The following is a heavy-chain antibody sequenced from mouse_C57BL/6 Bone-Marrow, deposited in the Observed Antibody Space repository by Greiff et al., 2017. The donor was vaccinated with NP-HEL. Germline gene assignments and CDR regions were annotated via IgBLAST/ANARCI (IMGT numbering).Heavy chain of an antibody. Sequence: DVQLVESGGGLVKPGGSLKLSCAASGFTFSDYGMHWVRQAPEKGLEWVAYISSGSSTIYYADTVKGRFTISRDNAKNTLFLQMTSLRSEDTAMYYCARRVYYGSSHYAMDYWGQGTSVTVSS. V-gene: IGHV5-17*01. CDR2: ISSGSSTI. D-gene: IGHD1-1*01. CDR1: GFTFSDYG. CDR3: ARRVYYGSSHYAMDY. J-gene: IGHJ4*01.